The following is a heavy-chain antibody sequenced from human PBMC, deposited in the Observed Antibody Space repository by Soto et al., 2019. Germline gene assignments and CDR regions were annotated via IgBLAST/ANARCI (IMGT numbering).Heavy chain of an antibody. CDR2: IKKDGTEK. J-gene: IGHJ4*02. D-gene: IGHD3-10*01. CDR3: ARETFAAEDF. Sequence: EVQLVESGGGLVQPGGSLRISCAASGFTCSSYWMNWVRQAPGKGLEWVASIKKDGTEKYYVVSVKGRFTISRDNTKNSLYLQMNSLRAEDTAVYYCARETFAAEDFWGQGTLVSVSS. CDR1: GFTCSSYW. V-gene: IGHV3-7*01.